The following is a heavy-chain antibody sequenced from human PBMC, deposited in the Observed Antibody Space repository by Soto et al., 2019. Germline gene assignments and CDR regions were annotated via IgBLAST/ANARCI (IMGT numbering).Heavy chain of an antibody. CDR1: GYTFTSYG. CDR3: ARLVVGATSAGLLDY. D-gene: IGHD1-26*01. CDR2: ISAYNGNT. J-gene: IGHJ4*02. Sequence: ASVKVSCKASGYTFTSYGISWVRQAPGQGLEWMGWISAYNGNTNYAQKLQGRVTMTTDTSTSTAYMELRSLRSDDTAVYYCARLVVGATSAGLLDYWGQGTLVTVSS. V-gene: IGHV1-18*04.